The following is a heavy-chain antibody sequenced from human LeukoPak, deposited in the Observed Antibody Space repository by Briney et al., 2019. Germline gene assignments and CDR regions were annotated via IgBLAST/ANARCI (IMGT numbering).Heavy chain of an antibody. Sequence: PSETLSLTCAVYGGSFSGYYWSWIRQPPGKGLEWIGEINHSGSTNYNPSLKSRVTISVDTSKNQFSLKLSSVTAADTAVYYCARGLGPSIAAAGTGYYFDYWGQGTLVTVSS. CDR1: GGSFSGYY. J-gene: IGHJ4*02. V-gene: IGHV4-34*01. CDR3: ARGLGPSIAAAGTGYYFDY. CDR2: INHSGST. D-gene: IGHD6-13*01.